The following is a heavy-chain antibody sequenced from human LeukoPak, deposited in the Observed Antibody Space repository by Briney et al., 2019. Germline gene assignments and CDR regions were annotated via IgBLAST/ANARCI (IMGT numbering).Heavy chain of an antibody. CDR3: ARGRGYSYGYGRIDY. CDR2: IYYSGST. J-gene: IGHJ4*02. D-gene: IGHD5-18*01. V-gene: IGHV4-59*12. CDR1: GGSISSYY. Sequence: SETLSLTCTVSGGSISSYYWSWIRQPPGKGLEWIGYIYYSGSTNYNPSLKSRVTISVDTSKNQFSLKLSSVTAADTAVYYCARGRGYSYGYGRIDYWGQGTLVTVSS.